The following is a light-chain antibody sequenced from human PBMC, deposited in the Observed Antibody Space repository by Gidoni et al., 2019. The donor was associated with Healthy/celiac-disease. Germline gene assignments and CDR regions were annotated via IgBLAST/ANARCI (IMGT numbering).Light chain of an antibody. J-gene: IGLJ3*02. CDR1: SSDVGGYNY. Sequence: QSALTPPASVSGSPGQSITISSTGTSSDVGGYNYVSWYQQHPGKAPKLMIYEVTNRPSGVSTRFSGSKSGNTASLTISGLQAEDEADYYCSSYTTSSTLVFGGGTKLTVL. CDR3: SSYTTSSTLV. V-gene: IGLV2-14*01. CDR2: EVT.